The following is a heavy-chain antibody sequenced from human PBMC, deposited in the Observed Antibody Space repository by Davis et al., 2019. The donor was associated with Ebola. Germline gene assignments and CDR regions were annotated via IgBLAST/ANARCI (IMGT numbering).Heavy chain of an antibody. D-gene: IGHD6-13*01. CDR1: GAPISSGSYY. J-gene: IGHJ4*02. CDR3: ARGGVSSSSPFDY. Sequence: PSETLSLTCAVSGAPISSGSYYWSWIRQPPGKGLEWVGFVYYSGSTKYNPSLKSRVTISLDTSKNQFSLKLSSVTAADTAVYYCARGGVSSSSPFDYWGQGTLVTVSS. CDR2: VYYSGST. V-gene: IGHV4-61*01.